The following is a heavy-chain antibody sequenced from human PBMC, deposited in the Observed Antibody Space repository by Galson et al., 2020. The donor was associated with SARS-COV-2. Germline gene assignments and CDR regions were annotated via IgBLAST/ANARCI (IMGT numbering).Heavy chain of an antibody. Sequence: GGSLILSCAASGFTFSSYAMSWVRQAPGKGLEWVSAISGSGGSTYYADSVKGRFTISRDNSKNTLYLQMNSLRAEDTAVYYCAKDASYGQKRGNWFDPWGQGTLVTVSS. CDR1: GFTFSSYA. J-gene: IGHJ5*02. D-gene: IGHD5-18*01. V-gene: IGHV3-23*01. CDR2: ISGSGGST. CDR3: AKDASYGQKRGNWFDP.